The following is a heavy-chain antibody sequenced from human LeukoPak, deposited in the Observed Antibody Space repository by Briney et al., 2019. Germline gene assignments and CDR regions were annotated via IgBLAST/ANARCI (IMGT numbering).Heavy chain of an antibody. CDR2: ITASGGST. CDR1: GFIFSTYA. D-gene: IGHD2-8*01. Sequence: GSLRLSCAASGFIFSTYAMTWVRQLPGKGLEWVSAITASGGSTKYADSVKGRFTISRDNSKNTLYLQMNSLRAEDTAIYYCAKDPNGDYIGAFDDWGQGTMVTVSS. CDR3: AKDPNGDYIGAFDD. V-gene: IGHV3-23*01. J-gene: IGHJ3*01.